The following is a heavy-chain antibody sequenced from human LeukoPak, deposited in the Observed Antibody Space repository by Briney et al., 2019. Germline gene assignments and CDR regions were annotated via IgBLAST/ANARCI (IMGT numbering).Heavy chain of an antibody. CDR1: GFTFNNYG. Sequence: GGSLRLSCAASGFTFNNYGMHWFRQAPGKGLEWVAVIWDDGSYKYYADSVKGRFTISRDNSKNTLYLEMNSLRAEDTAVYYCAKDGSRGRWEMGDYWGQGTLVTISS. CDR3: AKDGSRGRWEMGDY. V-gene: IGHV3-33*06. D-gene: IGHD5-24*01. J-gene: IGHJ4*02. CDR2: IWDDGSYK.